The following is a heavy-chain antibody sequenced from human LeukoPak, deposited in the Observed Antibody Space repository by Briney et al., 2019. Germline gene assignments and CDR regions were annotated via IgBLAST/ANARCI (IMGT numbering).Heavy chain of an antibody. CDR1: GYTLTELS. CDR2: MNPNSGNT. D-gene: IGHD3-9*01. J-gene: IGHJ4*02. Sequence: ASVKVSCKVSGYTLTELSMHWVRQATGQGLEWMGWMNPNSGNTGYAQKFQGRVTMTRNTSISTAYMELSSLRSEDTAVYYCARGRNSETLLRYFDWFPEWVEDYWGQGTLVTVSS. V-gene: IGHV1-8*01. CDR3: ARGRNSETLLRYFDWFPEWVEDY.